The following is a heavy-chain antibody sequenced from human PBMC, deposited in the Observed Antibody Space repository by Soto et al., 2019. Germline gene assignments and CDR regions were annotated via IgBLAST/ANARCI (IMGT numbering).Heavy chain of an antibody. Sequence: QVQLQESGPGLVKPSETLSLTCTVSGGSISSYYWSWIRQPPGKGLEWIGYIYYSGSTNYNPSLKSRVTISVDTSKNQFSLKLSSVTAADTAVYYCAGGGSSRWYFYFDYWGQGTLVTVSS. CDR3: AGGGSSRWYFYFDY. D-gene: IGHD6-13*01. CDR2: IYYSGST. CDR1: GGSISSYY. J-gene: IGHJ4*02. V-gene: IGHV4-59*01.